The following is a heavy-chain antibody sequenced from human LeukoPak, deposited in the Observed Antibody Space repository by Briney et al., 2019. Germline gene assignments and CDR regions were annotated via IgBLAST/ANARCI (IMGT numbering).Heavy chain of an antibody. CDR3: ARLESSGWNRTDFTGYYYMDV. J-gene: IGHJ6*03. CDR1: GYSFTSYW. CDR2: IYPGDSDT. Sequence: GESLKISCKGSGYSFTSYWIGWVRQMPGKGLEWMGIIYPGDSDTRYSPSFQGQVTISADKSISTAYLQWSSLKASDTAMYYCARLESSGWNRTDFTGYYYMDVWGKGTTVTVSS. D-gene: IGHD6-19*01. V-gene: IGHV5-51*01.